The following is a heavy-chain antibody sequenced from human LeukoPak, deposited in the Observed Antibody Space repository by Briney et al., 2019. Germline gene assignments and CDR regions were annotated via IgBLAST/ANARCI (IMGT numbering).Heavy chain of an antibody. D-gene: IGHD3-10*01. J-gene: IGHJ5*02. CDR2: IYYSGST. V-gene: IGHV4-39*07. CDR1: GFTFSSYA. CDR3: ARGSYYYGSGSYYNGGYWFDP. Sequence: ESLRLSCAASGFTFSSYAMSWIRQPPGKGLEWIGSIYYSGSTYYNPSLKSRVTISVDTSKNQFSLKLSSVTAADTAVYYCARGSYYYGSGSYYNGGYWFDPWGQGTLVTVSS.